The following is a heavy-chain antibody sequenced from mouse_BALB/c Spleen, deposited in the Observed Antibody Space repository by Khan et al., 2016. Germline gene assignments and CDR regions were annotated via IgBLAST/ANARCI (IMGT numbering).Heavy chain of an antibody. Sequence: VQLQESGTELPRPGASVKLSCKASGYTFTDYYLHWVKQRTGQGLEWIGELFPGCGITYYNEKFKGKASLTADTSSSTAYLQLSRRTAEDSAVYFCARSYYGYVAMDYWGHGASVTVAS. J-gene: IGHJ4*01. CDR1: GYTFTDYY. D-gene: IGHD1-2*01. CDR3: ARSYYGYVAMDY. V-gene: IGHV1-77*01. CDR2: LFPGCGIT.